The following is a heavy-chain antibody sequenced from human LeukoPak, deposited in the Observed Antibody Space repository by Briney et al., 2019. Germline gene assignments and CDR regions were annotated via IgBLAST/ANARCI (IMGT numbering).Heavy chain of an antibody. D-gene: IGHD2-21*01. CDR3: AREAYPRSKYYFDY. CDR2: ISYDGSDK. V-gene: IGHV3-30-3*01. J-gene: IGHJ4*02. CDR1: GFTFSGYA. Sequence: GGSLRLSCAASGFTFSGYAMYWVRQAPGKGLEWAAVISYDGSDKYYADSVKGRFTISRDNSKNTLYVQMNSLRAEDTAVYYCAREAYPRSKYYFDYWGQGTLVTVSS.